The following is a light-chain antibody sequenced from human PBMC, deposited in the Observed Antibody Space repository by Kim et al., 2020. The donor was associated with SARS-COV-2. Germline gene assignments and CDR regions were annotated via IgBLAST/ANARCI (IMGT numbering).Light chain of an antibody. CDR1: KLGDKY. CDR3: QAWDSSTNYV. V-gene: IGLV3-1*01. J-gene: IGLJ1*01. Sequence: SYELTQPPSMSVSPGQTASITCSGDKLGDKYACWYQQKPGQSPVLVIYQDTKRPSGIPERFSGSNSGNTATLTISGTQAMDEADYYCQAWDSSTNYVFGT. CDR2: QDT.